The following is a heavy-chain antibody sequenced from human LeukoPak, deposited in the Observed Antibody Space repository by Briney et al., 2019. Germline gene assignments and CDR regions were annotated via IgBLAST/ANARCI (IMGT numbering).Heavy chain of an antibody. CDR2: ISYDGSNK. CDR1: GFTFSSYA. D-gene: IGHD3-22*01. J-gene: IGHJ3*02. CDR3: ARFYDSSGYYHPQRGAFDI. Sequence: EGSLRLSCAASGFTFSSYAMHWVRQAPGKGLEWVAVISYDGSNKYYADSVKGRFTISRDNSKNTLYLQMNSLRAEDTAVYYCARFYDSSGYYHPQRGAFDIWGQGTMVTVSS. V-gene: IGHV3-30*04.